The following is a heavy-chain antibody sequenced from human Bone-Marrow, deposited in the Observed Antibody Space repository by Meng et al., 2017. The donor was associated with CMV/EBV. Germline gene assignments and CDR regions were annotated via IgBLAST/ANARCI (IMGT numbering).Heavy chain of an antibody. CDR1: GFSLSTSGMR. CDR3: ARMAVNWYFDL. Sequence: SGPTLVKPTQTLTLTCTFSGFSLSTSGMRVSWIRQPQGKALEWLARDYWDDDKFCSTSLPTRLTMTKDTSKTQVVPTMTNRDPVDTATYYCARMAVNWYFDLWGRGTLVTVSS. V-gene: IGHV2-70D*14. J-gene: IGHJ2*01. CDR2: DYWDDDK.